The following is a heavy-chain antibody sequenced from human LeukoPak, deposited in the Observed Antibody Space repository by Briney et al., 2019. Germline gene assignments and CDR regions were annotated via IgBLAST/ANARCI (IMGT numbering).Heavy chain of an antibody. CDR3: ARDRVVTAIPFNAFDI. CDR2: INPSGGST. J-gene: IGHJ3*02. V-gene: IGHV1-46*01. Sequence: ASVKVSCKASGYTSTSYYMHWVRQAPGQGLEWMGIINPSGGSTSYAQKFQGRVTMTRDTSTSTVYMELSSLRSEDTAVYYCARDRVVTAIPFNAFDIWGQGTMVTVSS. CDR1: GYTSTSYY. D-gene: IGHD2-21*02.